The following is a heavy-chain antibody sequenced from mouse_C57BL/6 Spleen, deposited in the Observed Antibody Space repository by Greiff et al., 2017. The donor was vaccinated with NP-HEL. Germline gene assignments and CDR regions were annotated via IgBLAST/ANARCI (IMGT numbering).Heavy chain of an antibody. D-gene: IGHD2-4*01. Sequence: VQGVESGAELVRPGASVKLSCKASGYTFTDYYINWVKQRPGQGLEWIARIYPGSGNTYYNEKFKGKATLTVETSSSTAYMQLSSLTSEDSAVYLSARSGGYDYGCAYWAKETLVTVSA. J-gene: IGHJ3*01. CDR2: IYPGSGNT. V-gene: IGHV1-76*01. CDR3: ARSGGYDYGCAY. CDR1: GYTFTDYY.